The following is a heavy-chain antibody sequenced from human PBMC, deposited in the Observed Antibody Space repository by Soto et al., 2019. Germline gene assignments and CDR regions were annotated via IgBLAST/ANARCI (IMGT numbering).Heavy chain of an antibody. CDR3: AGDIPSGSYRFDY. D-gene: IGHD1-26*01. Sequence: ETLSLTCTVSGASISSHPWSWIRQSPGKGLEWIGYIYYSGRTVYNPSLKSRVTMSLDTSKNQFSLKLTSVTATDTAVYYCAGDIPSGSYRFDYWGQGALVTVSS. CDR1: GASISSHP. V-gene: IGHV4-59*08. J-gene: IGHJ4*02. CDR2: IYYSGRT.